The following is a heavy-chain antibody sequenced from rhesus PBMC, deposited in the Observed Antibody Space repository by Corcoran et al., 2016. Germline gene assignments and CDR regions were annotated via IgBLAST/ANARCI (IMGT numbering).Heavy chain of an antibody. D-gene: IGHD2-8*01. CDR2: INGAGGLT. Sequence: EVQLVESGGGLVQPGGSLRLSCAASGFTFSSYGMSWVRQAPGKGLEWISAINGAGGLTYYADVVKCRFTSSRDNSKNTLALQMSGLRAEDTAVYYCAKGYCGGGVCYGLDSWGQGVVVTVSS. CDR3: AKGYCGGGVCYGLDS. CDR1: GFTFSSYG. J-gene: IGHJ6*01. V-gene: IGHV3S5*01.